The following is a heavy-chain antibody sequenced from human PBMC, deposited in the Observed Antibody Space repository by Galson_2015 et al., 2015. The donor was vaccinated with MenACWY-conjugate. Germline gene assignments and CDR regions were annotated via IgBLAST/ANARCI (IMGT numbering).Heavy chain of an antibody. D-gene: IGHD4/OR15-4a*01. CDR2: ISSASGGTT. V-gene: IGHV3-23*01. CDR1: GGTFSSYA. J-gene: IGHJ4*02. Sequence: SCKASGGTFSSYAMNWVRQAPGKGLEWVSVISSASGGTTYYADSVKGRFTISRDNSKNTLYLQMSSLRVEDTAIYYCANTFSIFSANRRQGVDYWGQGTLVAVSS. CDR3: ANTFSIFSANRRQGVDY.